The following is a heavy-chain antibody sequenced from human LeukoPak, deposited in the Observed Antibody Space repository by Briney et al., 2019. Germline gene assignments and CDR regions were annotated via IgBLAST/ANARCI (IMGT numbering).Heavy chain of an antibody. CDR1: GFTFGDYA. Sequence: GGSLRLSCTASGFTFGDYAMSWVRQAPGKGLEWVGFIRSKAYGGTTEYAASVKGRFTISRDDSKSIAYLQMNSLKTEDTAVYYCTNWRITMVRGEVDYWGQGTLVTVSS. CDR2: IRSKAYGGTT. V-gene: IGHV3-49*04. J-gene: IGHJ4*02. CDR3: TNWRITMVRGEVDY. D-gene: IGHD3-10*01.